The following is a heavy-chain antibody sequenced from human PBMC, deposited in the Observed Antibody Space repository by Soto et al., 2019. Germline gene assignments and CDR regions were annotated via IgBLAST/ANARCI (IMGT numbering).Heavy chain of an antibody. J-gene: IGHJ5*02. CDR1: GNSVTSYW. Sequence: GESLKISCKGSGNSVTSYWISWVRQMPGKGLEWMGRIDPSDSYTNYSPSFQGHVTISADKSISTAYLQWSSLKASDTAMYYCAREDCSGGSCYSGWFDPWGQGTLVTVSS. CDR3: AREDCSGGSCYSGWFDP. V-gene: IGHV5-10-1*01. D-gene: IGHD2-15*01. CDR2: IDPSDSYT.